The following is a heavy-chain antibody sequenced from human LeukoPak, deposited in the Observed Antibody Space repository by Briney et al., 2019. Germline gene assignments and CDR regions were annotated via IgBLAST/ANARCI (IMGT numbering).Heavy chain of an antibody. V-gene: IGHV4-34*01. Sequence: PSETLSLTCAVYGGSFSGYYWSWIRQPPGKGLEWIGEINHSGSTNYNPSLKSRVTISVDTSKNQFSLKLSSVTAADTAVYYCARKGCTNGVCYTRRPYYYYDMDVWGKGTTVTVSS. J-gene: IGHJ6*03. CDR3: ARKGCTNGVCYTRRPYYYYDMDV. CDR2: INHSGST. CDR1: GGSFSGYY. D-gene: IGHD2-8*01.